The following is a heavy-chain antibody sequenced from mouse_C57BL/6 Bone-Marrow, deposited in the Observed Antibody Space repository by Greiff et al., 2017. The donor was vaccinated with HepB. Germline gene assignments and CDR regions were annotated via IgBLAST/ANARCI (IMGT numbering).Heavy chain of an antibody. Sequence: DVKLVESGGDLVKPGGSLKLSCAASGFTFSSYGMSWVRQTPDKRLEWVATISSGGSYTYYPDSVKGRFTISRDNAKNTLYLQMSSLKSEDTAMYYCARPGSNYERAYWGQGTLVTVSA. V-gene: IGHV5-6*02. CDR1: GFTFSSYG. CDR3: ARPGSNYERAY. J-gene: IGHJ3*01. D-gene: IGHD2-5*01. CDR2: ISSGGSYT.